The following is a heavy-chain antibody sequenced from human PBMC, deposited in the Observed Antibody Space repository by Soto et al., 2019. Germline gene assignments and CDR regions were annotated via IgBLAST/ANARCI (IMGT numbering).Heavy chain of an antibody. D-gene: IGHD6-6*01. V-gene: IGHV4-39*01. CDR2: IYYSGST. Sequence: QLQLQESGPGLVKPSETLSLTCTVSGGSISSSSYYWGWIRQPPGKGLEWIGSIYYSGSTYYNPSLKSRVTISVATSKNQFPLKLTSVTAADTAVYYCASLLLAARRYYFDYWGQGTLVTVSS. J-gene: IGHJ4*02. CDR3: ASLLLAARRYYFDY. CDR1: GGSISSSSYY.